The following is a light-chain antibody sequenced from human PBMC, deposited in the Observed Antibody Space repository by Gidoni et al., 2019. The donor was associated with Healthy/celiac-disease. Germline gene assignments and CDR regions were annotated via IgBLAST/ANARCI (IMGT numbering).Light chain of an antibody. V-gene: IGKV1-NL1*01. CDR1: QGISNS. J-gene: IGKJ1*01. CDR2: AAS. CDR3: QQYYSTSWT. Sequence: DIQMTQSPSSLSASVGDRVTITCRASQGISNSLAWYQQKPGKAPKLLLYAASRLESGVPSRFSGSGSGTDYTITISSLQPEDFATYYCQQYYSTSWTFGQGTKVEIK.